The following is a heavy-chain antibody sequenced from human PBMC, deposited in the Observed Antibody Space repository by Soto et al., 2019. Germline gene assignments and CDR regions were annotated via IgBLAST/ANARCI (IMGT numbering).Heavy chain of an antibody. CDR3: ARGYSSSSRYYYYGMDV. CDR1: GGSVSSGSYY. D-gene: IGHD6-6*01. V-gene: IGHV4-61*01. CDR2: IYYSGST. Sequence: QVQLQESGPGLVKPSETLSLTCTVSGGSVSSGSYYWSWIRQPPGKGLEWIGYIYYSGSTNYNPSLTSPVTISVDTSKNQFSLKLSSVTAADTAVYYCARGYSSSSRYYYYGMDVWGQGTTVTVSS. J-gene: IGHJ6*02.